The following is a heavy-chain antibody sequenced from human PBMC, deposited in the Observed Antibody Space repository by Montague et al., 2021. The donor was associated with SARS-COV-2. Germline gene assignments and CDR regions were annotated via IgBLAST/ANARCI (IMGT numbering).Heavy chain of an antibody. CDR3: ARELRRIIMIVDIRGFDY. Sequence: SLRLSCAASGFTFSSYWMHWVRQAPGKGLVWVSRINSDGSSTSYSDSVKGRFTISRDNAKNTLYLQMNSLRAEDTAVYYCARELRRIIMIVDIRGFDYWGQGTLVTVSS. D-gene: IGHD3-22*01. V-gene: IGHV3-74*01. J-gene: IGHJ4*02. CDR2: INSDGSST. CDR1: GFTFSSYW.